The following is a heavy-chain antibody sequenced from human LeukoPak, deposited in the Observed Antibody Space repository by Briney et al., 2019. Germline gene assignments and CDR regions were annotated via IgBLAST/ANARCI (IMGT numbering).Heavy chain of an antibody. J-gene: IGHJ4*02. Sequence: ASVKVSCKASGYTFTSYGISWVRQAPGQGLEWMGWIGAYNGNTNYAQKLQGRVTMTTDTSTSTAYMELRSLRSDDTAVYYCARPPGGKWLPYYDYWGQGTLVTVSS. CDR2: IGAYNGNT. V-gene: IGHV1-18*01. CDR1: GYTFTSYG. CDR3: ARPPGGKWLPYYDY. D-gene: IGHD6-19*01.